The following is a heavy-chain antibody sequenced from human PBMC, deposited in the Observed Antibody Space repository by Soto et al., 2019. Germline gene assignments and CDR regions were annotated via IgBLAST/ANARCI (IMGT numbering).Heavy chain of an antibody. V-gene: IGHV3-30*18. CDR1: GFTFSSYG. CDR3: AKEIANFDILTGSKPPYYYYGMDV. D-gene: IGHD3-9*01. CDR2: ISYDGSNK. Sequence: GGSLRLSCAASGFTFSSYGMHWVRQAPGKGLEWVAVISYDGSNKYYADSVKGRFTISRDNSKNTLYLQMNSLRAEDTAVYYCAKEIANFDILTGSKPPYYYYGMDVWGQGTTVTVSS. J-gene: IGHJ6*02.